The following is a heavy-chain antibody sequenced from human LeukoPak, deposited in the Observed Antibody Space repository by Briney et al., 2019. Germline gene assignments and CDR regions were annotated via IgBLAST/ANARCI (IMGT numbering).Heavy chain of an antibody. CDR3: ASGLY. Sequence: GGSLRLSCAASGFTVDSNYLSWVRQSSGKGLEWVANINQDGSEKYYVDSVKGRFTISRDNAKNSLYLQINSLRAEDTAVYYCASGLYWGQGTLVTVSS. CDR1: GFTVDSNY. V-gene: IGHV3-7*01. J-gene: IGHJ4*02. CDR2: INQDGSEK.